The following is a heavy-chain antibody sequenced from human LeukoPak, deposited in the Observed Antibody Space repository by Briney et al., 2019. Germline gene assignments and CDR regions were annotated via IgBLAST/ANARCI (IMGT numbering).Heavy chain of an antibody. CDR3: ARGGVTMIVGVFDY. D-gene: IGHD3-22*01. CDR2: IYYSGST. Sequence: LSETLSLTCTVSGGSISSSSYYWGWIRQPPGKGLEWIGSIYYSGSTYYNPSLKSRVTISVDTSKNQFSLKLSSVTAADTAVYYCARGGVTMIVGVFDYWGQGTLVTVSS. J-gene: IGHJ4*02. V-gene: IGHV4-39*07. CDR1: GGSISSSSYY.